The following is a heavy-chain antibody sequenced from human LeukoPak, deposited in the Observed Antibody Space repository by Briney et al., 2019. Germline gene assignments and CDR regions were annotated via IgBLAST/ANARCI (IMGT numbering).Heavy chain of an antibody. Sequence: GGSLRLSSADAGLTFSSYWMHWVRQAPGKGLVWISRINSDGSTTNYADSVKGRFTISRDNAKNSLYLQMNSLRAEDTAAYYCARDRGGSSAYWYFDLWGRGTLVSVSS. CDR3: ARDRGGSSAYWYFDL. V-gene: IGHV3-74*01. D-gene: IGHD3-16*01. CDR2: INSDGSTT. CDR1: GLTFSSYW. J-gene: IGHJ2*01.